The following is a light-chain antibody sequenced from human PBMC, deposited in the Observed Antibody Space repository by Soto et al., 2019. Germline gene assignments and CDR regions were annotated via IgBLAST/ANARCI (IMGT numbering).Light chain of an antibody. CDR3: SAHGGSKGYV. CDR2: EVS. Sequence: ALTQPASVSGSPGQSITISCTGTSSDVGGYDYVSGYQLHPGKAPKLMVFEVSNRPSGVSYRFSGSKSGNTASLTTSGLQAEDEADYFCSAHGGSKGYVLGTGTKVTVL. V-gene: IGLV2-14*01. CDR1: SSDVGGYDY. J-gene: IGLJ1*01.